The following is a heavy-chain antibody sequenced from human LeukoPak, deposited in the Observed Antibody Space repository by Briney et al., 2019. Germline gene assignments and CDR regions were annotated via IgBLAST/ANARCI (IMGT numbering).Heavy chain of an antibody. CDR1: GGSISSGGYS. D-gene: IGHD6-13*01. J-gene: IGHJ4*02. V-gene: IGHV4-30-2*01. Sequence: SETLSLTCAVSGGSISSGGYSWSWIRQPPGKGLEWIGYIYHSGSTYYNPSLKSRVTISVVTSKNQFSLKLSSVTAADTAVYYCARDRVAAASLDYWGQGTLVTVSS. CDR2: IYHSGST. CDR3: ARDRVAAASLDY.